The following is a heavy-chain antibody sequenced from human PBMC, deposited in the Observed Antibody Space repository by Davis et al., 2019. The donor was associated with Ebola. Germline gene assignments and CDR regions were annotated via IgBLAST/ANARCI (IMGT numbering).Heavy chain of an antibody. J-gene: IGHJ6*02. CDR2: IYPGDSDT. CDR3: ARRDYYGSGSYYYDYYYGMDV. V-gene: IGHV5-51*01. D-gene: IGHD3-10*01. CDR1: GYSFTSYW. Sequence: GESLKISCKGSGYSFTSYWIGWVRQMPGKGLEWMGIIYPGDSDTRYSPSFQGQVTISADKSISTAYLQWSSLKASDTAMYYCARRDYYGSGSYYYDYYYGMDVWGQGTTVTVSS.